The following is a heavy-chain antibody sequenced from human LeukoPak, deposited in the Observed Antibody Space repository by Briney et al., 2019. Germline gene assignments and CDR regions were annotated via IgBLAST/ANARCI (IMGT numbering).Heavy chain of an antibody. J-gene: IGHJ6*04. CDR3: ARSSGWGVIIIPYYYYGMDV. CDR2: ISYDGSNK. V-gene: IGHV3-30*04. CDR1: GFTFSSYA. D-gene: IGHD3-10*01. Sequence: GGSLRLSCAASGFTFSSYAMHWVRQAPGKGLEWVAVISYDGSNKYYADSVKGRFTISRDNSKNTLYLHMNSLRAEDTAVYYCARSSGWGVIIIPYYYYGMDVWGKGTTVTVSS.